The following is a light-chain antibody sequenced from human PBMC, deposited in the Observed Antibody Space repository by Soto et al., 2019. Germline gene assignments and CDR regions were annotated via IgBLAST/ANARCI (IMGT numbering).Light chain of an antibody. CDR3: HQYYRSPYT. Sequence: DIVMTQSPDSLSVSLGEMATISCKSSQSVFYAPNNRNYLGWYQQRPGQPPKLLIYWASTRESGVPDRFSGSGSGTDFTVTISSLQAEDVAVYFCHQYYRSPYTFGQGTKLDIK. J-gene: IGKJ2*01. CDR2: WAS. V-gene: IGKV4-1*01. CDR1: QSVFYAPNNRNY.